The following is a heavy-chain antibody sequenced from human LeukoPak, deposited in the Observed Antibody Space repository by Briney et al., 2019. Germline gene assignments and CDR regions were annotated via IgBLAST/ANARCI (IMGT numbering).Heavy chain of an antibody. CDR2: ISSSSSYI. Sequence: NPGGSLRLSCAASGFTFSSYSMNWVRQAPGKGLEWVSSISSSSSYIYYADSVKGRFTISRDNAKNTLYLQMNSLRAEDTAVYYCAKVLVSMVRGAFDYWGQGTLVTVSS. J-gene: IGHJ4*02. CDR1: GFTFSSYS. CDR3: AKVLVSMVRGAFDY. V-gene: IGHV3-21*04. D-gene: IGHD3-10*01.